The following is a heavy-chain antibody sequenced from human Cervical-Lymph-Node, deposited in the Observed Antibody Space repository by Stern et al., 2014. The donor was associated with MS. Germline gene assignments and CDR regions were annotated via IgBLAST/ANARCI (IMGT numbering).Heavy chain of an antibody. CDR1: GFSFSGYA. Sequence: VQLLESGGGVVQPGRSLRLSCAASGFSFSGYAMHWVRQAPGKGLGWVALICNDGSNQYYADSVTGRFTISRDNFKNTLYLQMNSLRAEDTAVYYCASAYSSSHYYFDYWGQGTLVTVSS. CDR3: ASAYSSSHYYFDY. CDR2: ICNDGSNQ. V-gene: IGHV3-33*01. D-gene: IGHD6-13*01. J-gene: IGHJ4*02.